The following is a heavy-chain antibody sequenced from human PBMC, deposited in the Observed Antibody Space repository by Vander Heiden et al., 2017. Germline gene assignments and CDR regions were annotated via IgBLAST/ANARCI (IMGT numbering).Heavy chain of an antibody. J-gene: IGHJ4*02. CDR1: GFTFSGSA. D-gene: IGHD6-19*01. CDR3: TRRGIAVAAYPD. V-gene: IGHV3-73*02. CDR2: IRSKANSYAT. Sequence: EVQLVESGGGLVQPGGSLKLSCAASGFTFSGSAMHWVRQASGKGLEWVGRIRSKANSYATAYAASVKGRFTISRDDSKNTAYLQMNSLKTEDTAVYYCTRRGIAVAAYPDWGQGTLVTVSS.